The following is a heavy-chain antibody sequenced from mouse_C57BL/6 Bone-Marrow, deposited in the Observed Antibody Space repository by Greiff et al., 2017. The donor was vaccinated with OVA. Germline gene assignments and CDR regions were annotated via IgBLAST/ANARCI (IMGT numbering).Heavy chain of an antibody. CDR3: ARGGNYVSYAMDY. D-gene: IGHD2-1*01. CDR1: GYTFTSYW. Sequence: VKLQQPGAELVRPGSSVKLSCKASGYTFTSYWMHWVKQRPIQGLEWIGNIDPSDSETHYNQKFKDKATLTVDKSSSTAYMQLSSLTSEDSAVYYCARGGNYVSYAMDYWGQGTSVTVSS. J-gene: IGHJ4*01. CDR2: IDPSDSET. V-gene: IGHV1-52*01.